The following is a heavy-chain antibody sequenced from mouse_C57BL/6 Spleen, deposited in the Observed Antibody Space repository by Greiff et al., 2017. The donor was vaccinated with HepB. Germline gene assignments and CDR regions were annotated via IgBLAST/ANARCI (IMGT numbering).Heavy chain of an antibody. D-gene: IGHD2-2*01. CDR3: ARGDGYDNAMDY. J-gene: IGHJ4*01. CDR1: GYSITSGYD. CDR2: ISYSGST. V-gene: IGHV3-1*01. Sequence: VQLQQSGPGMVKPSQSLSLTCTVTGYSITSGYDWHWIRHFPGNKLEWMGYISYSGSTNYNPSLKSRISITHDTSKNHFFLKLNSVTTEDTATYYCARGDGYDNAMDYWGQGTSVTVSS.